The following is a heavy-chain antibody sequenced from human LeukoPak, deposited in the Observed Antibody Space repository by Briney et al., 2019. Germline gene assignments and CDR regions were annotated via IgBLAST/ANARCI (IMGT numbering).Heavy chain of an antibody. J-gene: IGHJ6*02. CDR3: ATASSWSSHYYYYGMDV. D-gene: IGHD6-13*01. CDR2: FDPEDGET. V-gene: IGHV1-24*01. CDR1: GYTLTELS. Sequence: ASVRVSCKVSGYTLTELSMHWVRQTPGKGLEWMGGFDPEDGETIYAQKFQGRVTMTEDTSTDTAYTELSSLRSEDTAVYYCATASSWSSHYYYYGMDVWGQGTTVTVSS.